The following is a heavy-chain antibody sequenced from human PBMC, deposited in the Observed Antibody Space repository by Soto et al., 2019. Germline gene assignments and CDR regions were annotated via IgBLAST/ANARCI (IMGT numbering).Heavy chain of an antibody. Sequence: QVQLVQSGAEEKKPGASVKVSCKASGYTFTGYAMHWVRQAPGQRLEWMGWINAGNGNTKYSQKFQGRVTITRDTSASTAYMELSSLRSADTAVYYCARAVAGPADFDYWGQGTLVTVSS. V-gene: IGHV1-3*05. CDR3: ARAVAGPADFDY. CDR2: INAGNGNT. CDR1: GYTFTGYA. J-gene: IGHJ4*02. D-gene: IGHD5-12*01.